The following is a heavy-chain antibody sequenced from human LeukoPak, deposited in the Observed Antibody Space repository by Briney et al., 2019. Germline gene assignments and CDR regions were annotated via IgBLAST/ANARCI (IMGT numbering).Heavy chain of an antibody. CDR2: ISWNSGSI. V-gene: IGHV3-9*01. Sequence: GGSLRLSCAASGFTFDDYAMHWVRQAPGKGLEWVSGISWNSGSIGYADSVKGRFTISRDNAKNSLYLQMNSLRAEDTAVYYCAKGMLGKDYWGQGTLVTVSS. CDR1: GFTFDDYA. D-gene: IGHD7-27*01. CDR3: AKGMLGKDY. J-gene: IGHJ4*02.